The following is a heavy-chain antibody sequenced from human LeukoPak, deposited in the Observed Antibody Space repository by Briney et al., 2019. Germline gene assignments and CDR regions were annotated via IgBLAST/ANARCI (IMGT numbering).Heavy chain of an antibody. Sequence: PGGSLRLSCAASGFTFSSYSMNWVRQAPGKGLEWVSSISSSSSYIYYADSVKGRFTISRDNSKNTLYLQMNSLRAEDTAVYYCAKDVYYDSSGYYPYYYYGMDVWGQGTTVTVSS. CDR3: AKDVYYDSSGYYPYYYYGMDV. D-gene: IGHD3-22*01. J-gene: IGHJ6*02. CDR1: GFTFSSYS. CDR2: ISSSSSYI. V-gene: IGHV3-21*04.